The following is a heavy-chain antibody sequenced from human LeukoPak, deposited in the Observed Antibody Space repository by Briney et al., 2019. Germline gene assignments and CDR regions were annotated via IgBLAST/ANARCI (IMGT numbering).Heavy chain of an antibody. J-gene: IGHJ3*02. CDR3: ARGASVVPGIDNAFDI. V-gene: IGHV3-21*01. CDR2: ISTSSSYI. D-gene: IGHD6-19*01. CDR1: GFTFSSYS. Sequence: GGSLRLSCVASGFTFSSYSMNWVRQAPGKGLEWVSSISTSSSYINYADSVKGRFTTSRDNAKKSLYLQMNSLRADDTALYYCARGASVVPGIDNAFDIWGQGTMVTVSS.